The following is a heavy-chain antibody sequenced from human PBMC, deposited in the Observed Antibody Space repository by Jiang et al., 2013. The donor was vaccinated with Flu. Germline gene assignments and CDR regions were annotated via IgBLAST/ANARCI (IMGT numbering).Heavy chain of an antibody. Sequence: SVKVSCKASGYTFTTSAIHWVRQAPGQGLEWMGWINAGNGDTKYSQRFQGRVTMTRDTSASTVYMELSSLRSEDAAVYYCSRGYSSGWYHDHWGQGTLVTVSS. CDR2: INAGNGDT. CDR3: SRGYSSGWYHDH. J-gene: IGHJ4*02. D-gene: IGHD6-19*01. CDR1: GYTFTTSA. V-gene: IGHV1-3*01.